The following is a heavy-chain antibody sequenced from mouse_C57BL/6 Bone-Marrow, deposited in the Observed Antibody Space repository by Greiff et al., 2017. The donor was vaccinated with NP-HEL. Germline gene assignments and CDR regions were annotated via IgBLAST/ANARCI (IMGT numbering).Heavy chain of an antibody. CDR3: AREHYYGSSYLDY. CDR1: GYSITSGYY. V-gene: IGHV3-6*01. CDR2: ISYDGSN. D-gene: IGHD1-1*01. Sequence: EVKLMESGPGLVKPSQSLSLTCSVTGYSITSGYYWNWIRQFPGNKLEWMGYISYDGSNNYNPSLKNRISITRDTSKNQFFLKLNSVTTEDTATYYCAREHYYGSSYLDYWGQGTTLTVSS. J-gene: IGHJ2*01.